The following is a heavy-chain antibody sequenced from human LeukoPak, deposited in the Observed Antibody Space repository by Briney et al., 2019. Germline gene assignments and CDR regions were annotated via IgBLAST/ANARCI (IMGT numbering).Heavy chain of an antibody. V-gene: IGHV1-2*02. CDR1: GYTFTGYY. Sequence: ASVTVSCKASGYTFTGYYMHWVRQAPGQGLEWMGWINPNSGGTNYAQKFQGRVTMTRDTSISTAYMELSRLRSDDTAVYYCARAQELYSADAFDIWGQGTMVTVSS. D-gene: IGHD1-26*01. CDR2: INPNSGGT. J-gene: IGHJ3*02. CDR3: ARAQELYSADAFDI.